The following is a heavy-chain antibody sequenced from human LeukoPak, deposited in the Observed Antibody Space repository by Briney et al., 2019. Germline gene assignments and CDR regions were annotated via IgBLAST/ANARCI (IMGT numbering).Heavy chain of an antibody. D-gene: IGHD3-9*01. V-gene: IGHV4-59*08. CDR1: GGSISSYY. CDR2: IYYSGST. CDR3: ARQGLYYDILTGYYG. Sequence: SETLSLTCTVSGGSISSYYWSWIRQPPGKGLEWIGYIYYSGSTNYNPSLKSRVTISVDTSKNQFSLKLSSVTAADTAVYYCARQGLYYDILTGYYGWGQGTLVTVSS. J-gene: IGHJ4*02.